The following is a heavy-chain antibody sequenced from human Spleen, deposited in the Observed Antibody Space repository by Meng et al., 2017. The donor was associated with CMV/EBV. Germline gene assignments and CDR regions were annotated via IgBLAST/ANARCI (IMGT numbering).Heavy chain of an antibody. V-gene: IGHV5-51*01. Sequence: KISCKGSGYSFTNYWIGWGRQMPGKGLEWMGIIYPGDSDTRYSPSFQGQVSISADRFTSTAYLQWSSLKASDTAMYYCARHAGVNDYWGQGTLVTVSS. J-gene: IGHJ4*02. CDR3: ARHAGVNDY. D-gene: IGHD3-10*01. CDR1: GYSFTNYW. CDR2: IYPGDSDT.